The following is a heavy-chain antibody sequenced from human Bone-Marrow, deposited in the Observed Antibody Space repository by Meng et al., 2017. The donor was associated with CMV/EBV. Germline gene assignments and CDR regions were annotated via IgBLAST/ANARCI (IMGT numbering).Heavy chain of an antibody. V-gene: IGHV1-69*05. CDR2: IIPIFGTA. D-gene: IGHD6-19*01. CDR1: GGTFSSYA. CDR3: ARTSPLQIAVAGGVYGMDV. Sequence: SVKVSCKASGGTFSSYAISWVRQAPGQGLEWMGGIIPIFGTANYAQKFQGRVTITTDESTSTAYMELSSLRSEDTAVYYCARTSPLQIAVAGGVYGMDVWGQGTRVTVSS. J-gene: IGHJ6*02.